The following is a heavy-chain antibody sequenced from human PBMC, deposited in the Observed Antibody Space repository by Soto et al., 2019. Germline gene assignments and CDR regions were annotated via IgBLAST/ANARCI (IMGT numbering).Heavy chain of an antibody. V-gene: IGHV1-69*13. Sequence: SVKVSCKASGGTFSSYAISWVRQAPGQGLEWMGGIIPIFGTANYAQKFQGRVTITADESTSTAYMELSSLRSEDTAVYCCAGTTVTEYYYYYYGMDVWGQGTTVTVSS. J-gene: IGHJ6*02. CDR2: IIPIFGTA. D-gene: IGHD4-17*01. CDR1: GGTFSSYA. CDR3: AGTTVTEYYYYYYGMDV.